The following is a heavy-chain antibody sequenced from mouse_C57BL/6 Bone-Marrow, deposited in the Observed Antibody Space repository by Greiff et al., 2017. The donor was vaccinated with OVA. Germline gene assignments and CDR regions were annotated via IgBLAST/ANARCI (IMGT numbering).Heavy chain of an antibody. CDR2: IDPSDSET. CDR3: ARGTTVVATNFDY. J-gene: IGHJ2*01. Sequence: QVQLQQPGAALVRPGSSVKLSCKASGYTFTSYWMHWVKQRPIQGLEWIGNIDPSDSETHYNQKFKDKATLTVDKSSSTAYMQLSSLTSEDSAVYYCARGTTVVATNFDYWGQGTTLTVSS. CDR1: GYTFTSYW. D-gene: IGHD1-1*01. V-gene: IGHV1-52*01.